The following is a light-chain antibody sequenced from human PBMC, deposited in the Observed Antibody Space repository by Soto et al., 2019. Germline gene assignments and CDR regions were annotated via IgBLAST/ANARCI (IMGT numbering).Light chain of an antibody. Sequence: YELTQPPSVSVAPGKTARITCGGNNIGSKSVHWYQQKPGQAPVLVIYYDSDRPSGIPERFSGSNSGNTATLTISRVEAGDEADYYCQVWDSSSDHPNWVFGGGTKLTVL. CDR1: NIGSKS. J-gene: IGLJ3*02. CDR3: QVWDSSSDHPNWV. CDR2: YDS. V-gene: IGLV3-21*04.